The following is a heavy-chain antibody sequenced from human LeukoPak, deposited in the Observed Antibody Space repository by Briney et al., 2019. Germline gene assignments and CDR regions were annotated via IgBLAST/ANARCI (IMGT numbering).Heavy chain of an antibody. V-gene: IGHV4-59*01. D-gene: IGHD5-18*01. CDR3: ARDRQHSYGSVLDP. Sequence: TSETLSLTCTVSGGSISTYHWNWIRQPPGKGLEWIGETYFSGRSNYNYNPSLKSRVTISVDTSNNQFSLEVTSVTAADTAVYYCARDRQHSYGSVLDPWGRGTLVTVSS. J-gene: IGHJ5*02. CDR2: TYFSGRSNY. CDR1: GGSISTYH.